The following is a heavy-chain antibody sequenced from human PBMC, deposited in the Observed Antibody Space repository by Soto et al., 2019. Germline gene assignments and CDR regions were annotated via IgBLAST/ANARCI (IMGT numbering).Heavy chain of an antibody. D-gene: IGHD6-19*01. Sequence: QPGGSLRLSCAASGFTFDDYAMHWVRQAPGKGLEWVSGISWNSGSIGYADSVKGRFTISRDNAKNSLYLQMNSLRAEDTALYYCASILGSGLDYYAFDIWGQGTMVTVSS. CDR1: GFTFDDYA. CDR2: ISWNSGSI. V-gene: IGHV3-9*01. J-gene: IGHJ3*02. CDR3: ASILGSGLDYYAFDI.